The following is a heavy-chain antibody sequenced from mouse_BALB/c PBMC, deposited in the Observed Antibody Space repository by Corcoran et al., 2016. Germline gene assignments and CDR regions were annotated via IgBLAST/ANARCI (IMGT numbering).Heavy chain of an antibody. CDR3: ASIYYYGSSYGGYYAMDY. CDR1: GFNIKDTY. CDR2: IDPANGNT. J-gene: IGHJ4*01. V-gene: IGHV14-3*02. D-gene: IGHD1-1*01. Sequence: VQLQQSGAELVKPGASVKLSCTASGFNIKDTYMHWVKQRPEQGLEWIGRIDPANGNTKYDPKFQGKATITADTSSNTAYLQLSILTSEDTAVYYCASIYYYGSSYGGYYAMDYWGQGTSVTVSS.